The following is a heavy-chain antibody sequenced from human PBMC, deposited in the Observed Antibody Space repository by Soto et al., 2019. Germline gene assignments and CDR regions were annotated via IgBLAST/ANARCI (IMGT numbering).Heavy chain of an antibody. J-gene: IGHJ4*02. CDR3: ARGKFSEWLPPFDY. Sequence: SETLSLTCAVYGGSFSGYYWSWIRQPPGKGLEWIGEINHSGSTNYNPSLKSRVTISVDTSKNQFSLKLSSVTAADTAVYYFARGKFSEWLPPFDYWGQGTLVTVSS. V-gene: IGHV4-34*01. D-gene: IGHD3-3*01. CDR2: INHSGST. CDR1: GGSFSGYY.